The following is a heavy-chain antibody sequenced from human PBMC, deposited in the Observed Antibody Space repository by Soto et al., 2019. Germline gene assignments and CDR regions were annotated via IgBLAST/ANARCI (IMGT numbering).Heavy chain of an antibody. V-gene: IGHV4-31*03. D-gene: IGHD6-19*01. J-gene: IGHJ4*02. CDR3: ATENRAVGGTGEDC. Sequence: QVQLQESGPGLVRPSQTLSLTCTVSGGSISSGTYYWSWIRQHPEKGLEWIGYIHFSGSTYYNPSLKSRVTLSLDTSKNQFSLNLRSVTAADTAVYYCATENRAVGGTGEDCWCQGTLVTVSS. CDR1: GGSISSGTYY. CDR2: IHFSGST.